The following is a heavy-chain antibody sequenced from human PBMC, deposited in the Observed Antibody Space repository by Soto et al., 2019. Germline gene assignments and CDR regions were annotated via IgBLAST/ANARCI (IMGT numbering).Heavy chain of an antibody. J-gene: IGHJ5*02. CDR1: GGSIGSGGYS. V-gene: IGHV4-30-2*01. CDR3: ARVPGP. Sequence: SETLSLTCAVSGGSIGSGGYSWSWIRQPPGKGLEWIGYIYHSGSTYYNPSLKSRVTISVDRSKNQFSLKLSSVTAADTAVYYCARVPGPWGQGTLVTVSS. CDR2: IYHSGST. D-gene: IGHD7-27*01.